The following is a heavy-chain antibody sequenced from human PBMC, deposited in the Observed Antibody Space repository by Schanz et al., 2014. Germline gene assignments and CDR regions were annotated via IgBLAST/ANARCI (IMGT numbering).Heavy chain of an antibody. D-gene: IGHD3-10*01. J-gene: IGHJ4*02. V-gene: IGHV3-74*01. CDR3: TRGSGSRSYGWYYDS. CDR2: INSDGSSA. Sequence: EVQLVKSGGGLVQPGGSLRLSCAASGFTFSSYWMHWVRQAPGKGLVWISRINSDGSSASYADSVKGRFTISRDNAKNTLYLQMNSVRAEDSAVYYCTRGSGSRSYGWYYDSWGQGTLVTVSS. CDR1: GFTFSSYW.